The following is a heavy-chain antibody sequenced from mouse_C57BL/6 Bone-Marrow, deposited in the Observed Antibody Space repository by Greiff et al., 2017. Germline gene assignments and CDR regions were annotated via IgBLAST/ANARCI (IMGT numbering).Heavy chain of an antibody. V-gene: IGHV1-55*01. J-gene: IGHJ2*01. CDR3: ARSGPLGRSFDY. CDR1: GYTFTSYW. Sequence: VQLQQPGAELVKPGASVKMSCKASGYTFTSYWITWVKQRPGQGLEWIGDIYPTSGRTNYNEKFKSKAILTVDTSSNTASMQLSSLTSEDSAVFYCARSGPLGRSFDYWGQGTTLTVSS. CDR2: IYPTSGRT. D-gene: IGHD4-1*01.